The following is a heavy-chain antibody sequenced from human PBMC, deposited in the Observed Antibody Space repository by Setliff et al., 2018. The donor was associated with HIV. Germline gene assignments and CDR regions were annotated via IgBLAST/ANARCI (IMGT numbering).Heavy chain of an antibody. V-gene: IGHV1-69*10. J-gene: IGHJ4*02. CDR1: GGTFSSYA. Sequence: GASVKVSCKAYGGTFSSYAITWVRQAPGQGLECMGGIIPMLGITNYAQRFQGRLTITTDTSTRTAYMELRSLTSDDTAVYYCARDQVASYWGQGTLVTVSS. CDR3: ARDQVASY. CDR2: IIPMLGIT. D-gene: IGHD2-15*01.